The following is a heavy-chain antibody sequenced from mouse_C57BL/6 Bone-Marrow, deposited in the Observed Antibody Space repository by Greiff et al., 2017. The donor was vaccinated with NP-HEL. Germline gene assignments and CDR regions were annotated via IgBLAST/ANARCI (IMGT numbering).Heavy chain of an antibody. CDR2: IYPGSGNT. V-gene: IGHV1-76*01. CDR1: GYTFTDYY. Sequence: QVQLKESGAELVRPGASVKLSCKASGYTFTDYYINWVKQRPGQGLEWIARIYPGSGNTYYNEKFKGKATLTAEKSSSTAYMQLSSLTSEDSAVYFCARSDDYEVPYYFDYWGQGTTLTVSS. D-gene: IGHD2-4*01. CDR3: ARSDDYEVPYYFDY. J-gene: IGHJ2*01.